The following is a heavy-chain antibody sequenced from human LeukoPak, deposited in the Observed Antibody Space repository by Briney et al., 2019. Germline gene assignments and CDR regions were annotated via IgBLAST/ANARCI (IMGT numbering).Heavy chain of an antibody. V-gene: IGHV3-48*03. J-gene: IGHJ6*04. D-gene: IGHD3-10*02. Sequence: GGSLRLSCAASGFTFSSYEMDWVRQAPGKGLEWVSYISSSGSTIYYADSVKGRFTISRDNAKNSLYLQMNSLRAEDTAVYYCAELGITMIGGVWGKGTTVTVSS. CDR2: ISSSGSTI. CDR1: GFTFSSYE. CDR3: AELGITMIGGV.